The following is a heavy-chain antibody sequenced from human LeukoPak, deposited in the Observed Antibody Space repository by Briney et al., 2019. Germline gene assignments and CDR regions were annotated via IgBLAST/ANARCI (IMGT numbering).Heavy chain of an antibody. CDR2: IEEDGSEK. J-gene: IGHJ4*02. CDR3: AREGGDIADTGFDY. Sequence: GGSLRLSCAASGFNFSSYWMSWVRQAPGMGLEWVANIEEDGSEKYYVDSVKGRFTISRDNAKNSLYMQMNSLRAEDTAVYYCAREGGDIADTGFDYWGQGTLVTVSS. D-gene: IGHD3-16*02. V-gene: IGHV3-7*01. CDR1: GFNFSSYW.